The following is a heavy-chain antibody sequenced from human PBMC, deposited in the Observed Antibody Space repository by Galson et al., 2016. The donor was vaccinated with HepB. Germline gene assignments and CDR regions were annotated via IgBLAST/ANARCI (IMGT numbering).Heavy chain of an antibody. CDR2: ISSSSNSI. D-gene: IGHD6-19*01. V-gene: IGHV3-21*01. CDR3: ARDERWPRCMDF. CDR1: GFTFSSYN. J-gene: IGHJ6*02. Sequence: SLRLSCAASGFTFSSYNMNWVRQAPGKGLEWVSSISSSSNSIYDADSVKGRFTISRDNAKNSLFLQMNSLRAEDTAVYYCARDERWPRCMDFWGQGTTVTVSS.